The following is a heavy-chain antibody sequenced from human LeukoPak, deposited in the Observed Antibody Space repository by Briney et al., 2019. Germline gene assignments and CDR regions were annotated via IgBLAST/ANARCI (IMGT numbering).Heavy chain of an antibody. CDR2: IYTSGST. J-gene: IGHJ3*02. V-gene: IGHV4-61*02. CDR3: ARDLIGAFDI. Sequence: TSETLSLTCTVSGGSISSGSYYWSWIRQPAGKGLEWIGRIYTSGSTNYNPSLKSRVTISVDTSKNPFSLKLSSVTAADTAVYYCARDLIGAFDIWGQGTMVTVSS. CDR1: GGSISSGSYY. D-gene: IGHD3-22*01.